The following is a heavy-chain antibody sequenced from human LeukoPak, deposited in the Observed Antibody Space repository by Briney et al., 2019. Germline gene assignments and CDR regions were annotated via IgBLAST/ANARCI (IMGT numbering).Heavy chain of an antibody. CDR1: GFTFSSYS. CDR3: ARERTSYAYGLGVGY. V-gene: IGHV3-21*01. CDR2: ISSSSSYI. J-gene: IGHJ4*02. D-gene: IGHD3-16*01. Sequence: GGSLRLSCAASGFTFSSYSMNCVRQAPGKGLEWVSSISSSSSYIYYADSVKGRFTISRDNAKNSLYLQMNSLRAEDTAVYYCARERTSYAYGLGVGYWGQGSLVTVSS.